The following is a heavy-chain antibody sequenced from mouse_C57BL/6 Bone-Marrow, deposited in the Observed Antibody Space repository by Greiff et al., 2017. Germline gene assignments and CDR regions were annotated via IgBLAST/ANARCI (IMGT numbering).Heavy chain of an antibody. J-gene: IGHJ2*01. CDR2: IWTGGGT. D-gene: IGHD4-1*01. V-gene: IGHV2-9-1*01. Sequence: VKVVESGPGLVAPSQSLSITCIVSGFSLTSYAISWVRQPPGKGLEWLGVIWTGGGTNYNSALNSRLSISKANSKSQVFLKINRLQTDDTARYYGARTGELGLYYFDYWGQGTTLTVSS. CDR3: ARTGELGLYYFDY. CDR1: GFSLTSYA.